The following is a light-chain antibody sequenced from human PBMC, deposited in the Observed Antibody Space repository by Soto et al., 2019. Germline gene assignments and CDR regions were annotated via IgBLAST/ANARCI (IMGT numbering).Light chain of an antibody. CDR3: CSYAGGATFE. CDR1: SSDVVSYYL. J-gene: IGLJ2*01. CDR2: EDS. V-gene: IGLV2-23*02. Sequence: QSVLTQPASVSGSPGQSITISCTGTSSDVVSYYLVSWYPQSPGKAPKLMIYEDSKRPSGVSDRFSGSKSGNTASLTIYGLPAEGEDDYYCCSYAGGATFELGGGTKLTV.